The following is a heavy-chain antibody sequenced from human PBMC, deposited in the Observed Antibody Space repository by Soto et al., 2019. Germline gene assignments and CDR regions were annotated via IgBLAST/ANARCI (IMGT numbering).Heavy chain of an antibody. CDR3: AGYGSGSMGGYFDY. CDR1: GFTFDDYA. D-gene: IGHD3-10*01. Sequence: GGSLRLSCAASGFTFDDYAMHWVRQAPGKGLEWVSGISWNSGSIGYADSVKGRFTISRDNAKNSLYLQMNSLRAEDTALYYCAGYGSGSMGGYFDYWGQGTLVTVSS. CDR2: ISWNSGSI. J-gene: IGHJ4*02. V-gene: IGHV3-9*01.